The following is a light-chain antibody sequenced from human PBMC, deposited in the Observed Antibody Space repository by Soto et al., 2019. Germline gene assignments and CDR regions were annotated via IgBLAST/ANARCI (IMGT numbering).Light chain of an antibody. V-gene: IGLV2-14*01. J-gene: IGLJ1*01. CDR3: SSYTNINTRACV. Sequence: QSALAQPASVSGTPGQSITISCTGTSRDIGSYNRVSWYQQHPGKAPKLIIYEVTDRPSGVSNRFSGSKSGNTASLTISGLQAEDEAEYYCSSYTNINTRACVFGTGTKGTLL. CDR1: SRDIGSYNR. CDR2: EVT.